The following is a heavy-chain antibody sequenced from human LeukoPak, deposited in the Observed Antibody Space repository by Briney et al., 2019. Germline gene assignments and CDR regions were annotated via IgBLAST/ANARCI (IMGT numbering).Heavy chain of an antibody. CDR2: ISGSGGST. CDR3: AKWRVSGSYRPLSEYFDY. J-gene: IGHJ4*02. V-gene: IGHV3-23*01. CDR1: GYTFKGYG. Sequence: PGGTLRLSCEASGYTFKGYGLTWVRQAPGKGLEWVSAISGSGGSTYYADSVKGRFTISRDNSKNTLYLQMNSLRAEDTAVYYCAKWRVSGSYRPLSEYFDYWGQGTLVTVSS. D-gene: IGHD3-16*02.